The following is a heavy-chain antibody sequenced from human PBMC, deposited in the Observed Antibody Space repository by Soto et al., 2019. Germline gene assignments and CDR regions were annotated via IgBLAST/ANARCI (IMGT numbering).Heavy chain of an antibody. J-gene: IGHJ5*02. CDR1: GGTFSSYA. D-gene: IGHD3-3*01. CDR2: IIPIFGTA. Sequence: QVQLVQSGAEVKKPGSSVKVSCKASGGTFSSYAISWVRQAPGQGLEWMGGIIPIFGTANYAQKFQGRVTITADESTSTAYMELSSLRSEDTAVYYCARAPYYDFWSDSPNWFDPWGQGTLVTVSS. V-gene: IGHV1-69*01. CDR3: ARAPYYDFWSDSPNWFDP.